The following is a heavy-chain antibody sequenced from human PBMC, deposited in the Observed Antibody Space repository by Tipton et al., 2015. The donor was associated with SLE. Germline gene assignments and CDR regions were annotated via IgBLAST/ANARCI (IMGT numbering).Heavy chain of an antibody. Sequence: TLSLTCTVSGGSIIGYYWSWIRQPAGKGPEWIGRIYTGGRTIHNPSLNSRVTMSLDTSKSQFSLKLTSVTAADTAGYYCARDWGGEALDFWGQGTLVTVSS. V-gene: IGHV4-4*07. J-gene: IGHJ4*02. CDR1: GGSIIGYY. D-gene: IGHD2-21*01. CDR2: IYTGGRT. CDR3: ARDWGGEALDF.